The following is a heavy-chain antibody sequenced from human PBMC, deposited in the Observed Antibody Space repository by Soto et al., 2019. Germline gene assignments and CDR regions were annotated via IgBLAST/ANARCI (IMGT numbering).Heavy chain of an antibody. CDR3: GALLAGG. J-gene: IGHJ4*02. CDR2: IYYNETA. V-gene: IGHV4-30-4*01. Sequence: QVQLQEPGPRLVSPSETLSLTCTVSGASVTSGDFYWSWIRQPPGKGLEWIGYIYYNETAYYTPSLKSRTAISVYTSKNHFTLTLTSVTAADTAIYYCGALLAGGWGQGSLVTVSS. D-gene: IGHD3-10*01. CDR1: GASVTSGDFY.